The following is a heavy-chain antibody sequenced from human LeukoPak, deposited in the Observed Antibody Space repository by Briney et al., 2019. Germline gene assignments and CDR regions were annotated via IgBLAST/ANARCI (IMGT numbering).Heavy chain of an antibody. CDR3: ARVVGDYYDSSGYLWFDP. CDR1: GFTVSSNY. V-gene: IGHV3-66*01. D-gene: IGHD3-22*01. J-gene: IGHJ5*02. Sequence: GGSLRLSCAASGFTVSSNYMSWVRQAPGKGLEWVSVIYSGGSTYYADSVKGRFTVSRDNSKNTLYLQMNSLRAEDTAVYYCARVVGDYYDSSGYLWFDPWGQGTLVTVSS. CDR2: IYSGGST.